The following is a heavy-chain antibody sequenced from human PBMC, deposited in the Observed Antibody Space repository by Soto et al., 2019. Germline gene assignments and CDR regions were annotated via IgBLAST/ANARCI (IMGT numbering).Heavy chain of an antibody. CDR2: IIPVLGVG. CDR3: AREAGYTYGYVFDY. V-gene: IGHV1-69*01. CDR1: GGTFGNHA. D-gene: IGHD5-18*01. J-gene: IGHJ4*02. Sequence: QVQLVQSGAEVKKPGSSVRVSCKASGGTFGNHAISWVRQAPGQGLEWLGGIIPVLGVGDNAQNFQGRVTITADASTSTAHLELSSLRSEDTALYYCAREAGYTYGYVFDYWGQGTLVTVSS.